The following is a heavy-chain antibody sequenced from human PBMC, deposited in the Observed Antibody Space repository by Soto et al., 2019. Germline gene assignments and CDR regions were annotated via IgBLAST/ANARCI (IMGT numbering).Heavy chain of an antibody. CDR2: ISGNGGST. CDR3: AKVWSGAFFDS. J-gene: IGHJ4*02. Sequence: GGSLRLSCAASGFTFTNYAMSWVRQAPGKGLEWVSTISGNGGSTYNADSVKGRFTISRDNSKNTLYLQMNSLRADDTAVYYCAKVWSGAFFDSWGQGTPVTVSS. CDR1: GFTFTNYA. D-gene: IGHD1-26*01. V-gene: IGHV3-23*01.